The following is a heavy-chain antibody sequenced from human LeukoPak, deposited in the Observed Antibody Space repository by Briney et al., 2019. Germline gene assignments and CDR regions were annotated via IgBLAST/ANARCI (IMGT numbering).Heavy chain of an antibody. D-gene: IGHD6-19*01. Sequence: GGSLRLSCAASGFTFDDYAMHWVRQAPGKGLEWVSGISWNSGSIGYADSVKGRFTISRDNAKNSLYLQMNSLRAEDTALYYCARGAFYSSGWYENYWGQGALVTVSS. CDR1: GFTFDDYA. CDR3: ARGAFYSSGWYENY. V-gene: IGHV3-9*01. J-gene: IGHJ4*02. CDR2: ISWNSGSI.